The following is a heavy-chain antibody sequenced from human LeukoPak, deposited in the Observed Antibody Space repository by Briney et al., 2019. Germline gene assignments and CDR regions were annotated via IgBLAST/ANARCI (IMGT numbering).Heavy chain of an antibody. CDR1: GGSFSGYY. CDR3: ARGPINCSSTSCSNNGFDP. D-gene: IGHD2-2*01. V-gene: IGHV4-34*01. Sequence: SETLSLTCAVYGGSFSGYYWSWIRQPPGKGLEWIGEINHSGSTNYNPSLKSRVTMSVDTSKNQFSLKLSSVTAADTAVYYCARGPINCSSTSCSNNGFDPGGRGTLVPVS. CDR2: INHSGST. J-gene: IGHJ5*02.